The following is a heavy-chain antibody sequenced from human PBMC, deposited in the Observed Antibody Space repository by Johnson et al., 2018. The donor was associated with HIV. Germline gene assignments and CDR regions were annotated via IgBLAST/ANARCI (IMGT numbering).Heavy chain of an antibody. CDR1: GFTFSYYW. V-gene: IGHV3-15*01. CDR2: IKSKIDGGTT. J-gene: IGHJ3*02. CDR3: TAPIVGAIDAFDI. Sequence: MLLVESGGGLVQPGGSLRLSCAASGFTFSYYWMSWVRQAPGKGLEWVGRIKSKIDGGTTDYAAPVKGRFSISRDDAKNTLYLQMNSLETEAPAVYYCTAPIVGAIDAFDIWGQGTKVTVSS. D-gene: IGHD1-26*01.